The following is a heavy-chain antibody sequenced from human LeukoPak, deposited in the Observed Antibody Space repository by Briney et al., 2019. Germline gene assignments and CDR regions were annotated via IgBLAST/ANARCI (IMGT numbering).Heavy chain of an antibody. CDR2: IIPIFGTA. CDR3: ARVSYSGPPEFRY. V-gene: IGHV1-69*05. J-gene: IGHJ4*02. D-gene: IGHD4-11*01. CDR1: GGTFSSYA. Sequence: SVKVSCKASGGTFSSYAISWVRQAPGQGLEWMGGIIPIFGTANYAQKFQGRVTITTDESTSTAYMELSSLRSEDTAVYYCARVSYSGPPEFRYWGQGTLVTVSS.